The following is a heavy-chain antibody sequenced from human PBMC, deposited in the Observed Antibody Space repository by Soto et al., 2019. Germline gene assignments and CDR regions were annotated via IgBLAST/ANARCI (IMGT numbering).Heavy chain of an antibody. D-gene: IGHD3-22*01. V-gene: IGHV5-10-1*03. CDR3: AREPGYYESSGDYGY. CDR1: GYSFTSYW. Sequence: EVQLVQSGAEVKKPGESLRISCKGSGYSFTSYWISWVRQMPGKGLEWMGRIDPSDSYTNYSPSFQGHVTISADKSISTAYLHWSNMKASDTAMYDCAREPGYYESSGDYGYWGQGTLGTVSS. CDR2: IDPSDSYT. J-gene: IGHJ4*02.